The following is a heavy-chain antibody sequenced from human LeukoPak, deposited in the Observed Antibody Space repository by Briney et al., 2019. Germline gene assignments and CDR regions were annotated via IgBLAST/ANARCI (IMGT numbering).Heavy chain of an antibody. D-gene: IGHD3-22*01. J-gene: IGHJ4*02. Sequence: ASETLSLTCTVSGGSISSSSYYWGWIRQPPGKGLEWIGSIYYSGSTYYNPSLKSRVTISVDTSKNQFSLKLSSVTAADTAVYYCARSSTMIVVAVPNYFDYWGQGTQVIVSS. CDR3: ARSSTMIVVAVPNYFDY. CDR1: GGSISSSSYY. V-gene: IGHV4-39*07. CDR2: IYYSGST.